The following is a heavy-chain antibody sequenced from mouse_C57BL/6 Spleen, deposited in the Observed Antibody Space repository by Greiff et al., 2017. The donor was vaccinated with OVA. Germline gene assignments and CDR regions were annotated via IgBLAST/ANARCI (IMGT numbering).Heavy chain of an antibody. CDR1: GYAFTNYL. J-gene: IGHJ3*01. V-gene: IGHV1-54*01. CDR2: INPGSGGT. D-gene: IGHD2-2*01. CDR3: ARAMVTRFAY. Sequence: QVQLQQSGAELVRPGTSVKVSCKASGYAFTNYLIEWVKQRPGQGLEWIGVINPGSGGTNYNEKFKGKATLTADKSSSTAYMQLSSLTSEDSAVYFCARAMVTRFAYWGQGTLVTVSA.